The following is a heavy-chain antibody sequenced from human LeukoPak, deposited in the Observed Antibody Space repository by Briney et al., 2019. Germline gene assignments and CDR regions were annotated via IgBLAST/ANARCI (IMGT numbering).Heavy chain of an antibody. CDR3: TRDPEWEPRAFDY. V-gene: IGHV3-49*04. D-gene: IGHD1-26*01. Sequence: GSLRLSCTASGFTFGDYAMSWVRQAPGKGLEWVGFIRSKAYGGTTEYAASVKGSFTISRDDSKSIAYLQMNSLKTEDTAVYYCTRDPEWEPRAFDYWGQGTLVTVSS. CDR1: GFTFGDYA. CDR2: IRSKAYGGTT. J-gene: IGHJ4*02.